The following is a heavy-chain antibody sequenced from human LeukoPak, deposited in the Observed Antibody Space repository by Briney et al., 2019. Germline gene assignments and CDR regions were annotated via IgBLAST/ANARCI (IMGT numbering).Heavy chain of an antibody. CDR3: AKDMSIAVAGNFDY. D-gene: IGHD6-19*01. J-gene: IGHJ4*02. CDR1: GFTFDDYA. CDR2: ISWNSGSI. Sequence: QPGRSLRLSCAASGFTFDDYAMHWVRQAPGKGLEWVSGISWNSGSIGYADSVKGRFTISRDNAKNSLYLQMNSLRAEDTALYYCAKDMSIAVAGNFDYWGQGTLVTVSS. V-gene: IGHV3-9*01.